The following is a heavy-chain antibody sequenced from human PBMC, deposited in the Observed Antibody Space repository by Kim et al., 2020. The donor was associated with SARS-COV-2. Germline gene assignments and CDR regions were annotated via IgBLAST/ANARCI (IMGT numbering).Heavy chain of an antibody. CDR1: GFVFRNFG. Sequence: GGSLRLSCAASGFVFRNFGIHWVRQAPGKGLEWVAFISNDGTFTFYADSVKGRFTISRDYSENTVYLQMDSLFTGDSAIYYCARPSSSHFDFWGQGTLVT. D-gene: IGHD3-10*01. J-gene: IGHJ4*02. V-gene: IGHV3-33*01. CDR2: ISNDGTFT. CDR3: ARPSSSHFDF.